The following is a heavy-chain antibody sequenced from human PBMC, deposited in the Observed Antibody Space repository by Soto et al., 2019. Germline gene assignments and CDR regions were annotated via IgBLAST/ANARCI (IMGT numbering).Heavy chain of an antibody. CDR3: ARDVGYYYDSSGLDY. J-gene: IGHJ4*02. CDR2: IWYDGSNK. D-gene: IGHD3-22*01. Sequence: GGSLRLSCAASGFTFSSYGMHWVRQAPGKGLEWVAVIWYDGSNKYYADSVKGRFTISRDNSKNTLYLQMNSLRAEDTAVYYCARDVGYYYDSSGLDYWGQGTLVTVSS. V-gene: IGHV3-33*01. CDR1: GFTFSSYG.